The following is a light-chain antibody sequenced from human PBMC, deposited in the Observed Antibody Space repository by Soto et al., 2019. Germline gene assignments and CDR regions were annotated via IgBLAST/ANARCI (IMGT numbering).Light chain of an antibody. J-gene: IGLJ3*02. Sequence: QSALTQPASVSGSPGQSITISCTGSSGDVGHYNYVSWYQQHPGKAPKLMIYEVSNRPSGVSNRFSGSTSGNTASLIISGLQAEDDADYYCTSYTTSRIWVFGGGTKLTVL. V-gene: IGLV2-14*01. CDR2: EVS. CDR1: SGDVGHYNY. CDR3: TSYTTSRIWV.